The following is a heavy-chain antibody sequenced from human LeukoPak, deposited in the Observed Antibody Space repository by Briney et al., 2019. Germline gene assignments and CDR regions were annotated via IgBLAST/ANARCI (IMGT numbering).Heavy chain of an antibody. CDR2: ISGSGGSR. V-gene: IGHV3-23*01. J-gene: IGHJ4*02. D-gene: IGHD2-15*01. Sequence: GGSLRLSCAASGFTFSSYGMSWVPQAPGKGLEWVSAISGSGGSRYYADSVKGRFTISRDNSKNTLYPQMNSLRAEDTAVYYCAKGADIVVVVAALYNYWGQGTLVTVSS. CDR3: AKGADIVVVVAALYNY. CDR1: GFTFSSYG.